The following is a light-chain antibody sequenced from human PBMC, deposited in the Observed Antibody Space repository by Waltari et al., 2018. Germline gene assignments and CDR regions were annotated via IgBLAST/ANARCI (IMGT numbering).Light chain of an antibody. CDR3: QSYDPDLSVV. Sequence: QSVLTQPPSVSGAPGQRVAIPCTGSGSNIGAYDVPWYQQHPGKAPKLLIYGVNTRPVGVPDRFSGSQFGTSASLAITGLQAEDEADYYCQSYDPDLSVVFGGGTKLTVL. J-gene: IGLJ2*01. V-gene: IGLV1-40*01. CDR2: GVN. CDR1: GSNIGAYD.